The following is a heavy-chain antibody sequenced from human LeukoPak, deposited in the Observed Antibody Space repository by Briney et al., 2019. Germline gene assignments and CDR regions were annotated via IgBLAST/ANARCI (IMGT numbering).Heavy chain of an antibody. Sequence: GSLRLSCEGSGFTFSNYLNGWVRQAPGKGLEWVSAISGSGDSTFYTDSVKGRFTISRDNSKNTLYLQMNSLRAEDTAVYYRVRIDYSNAFDIWGQGTMVTVSS. CDR3: VRIDYSNAFDI. CDR2: ISGSGDST. J-gene: IGHJ3*02. D-gene: IGHD4-11*01. V-gene: IGHV3-23*01. CDR1: GFTFSNYL.